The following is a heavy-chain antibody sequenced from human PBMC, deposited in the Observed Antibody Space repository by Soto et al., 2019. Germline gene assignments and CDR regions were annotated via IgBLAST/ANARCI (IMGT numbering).Heavy chain of an antibody. CDR2: IYYSGST. D-gene: IGHD6-6*01. CDR1: GASISSGDHY. J-gene: IGHJ3*01. Sequence: QGQLQESGPGVVRPSQTLSLTCTVSGASISSGDHYWTWIRQAPGKGLEWIGYIYYSGSTFYNPSLNSRVTMSIDMSKSQCSLNLRSVTAADTAVYYCASSPPKDAFELCGQGTMVIVSS. CDR3: ASSPPKDAFEL. V-gene: IGHV4-30-4*01.